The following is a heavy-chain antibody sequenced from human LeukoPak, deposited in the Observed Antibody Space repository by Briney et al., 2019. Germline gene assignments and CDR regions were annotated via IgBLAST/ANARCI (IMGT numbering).Heavy chain of an antibody. D-gene: IGHD6-19*01. CDR2: ISYDRSNK. Sequence: GGSLRLSCAASGFTFSSYAMHWVRQAPGKGLEWVAVISYDRSNKYYADSVKGRFTISRDNSKNTLYLQMNSLRAEDTAVYYCARAYSSGWTDYFDYWGQGTLVTVSS. V-gene: IGHV3-30-3*01. J-gene: IGHJ4*02. CDR3: ARAYSSGWTDYFDY. CDR1: GFTFSSYA.